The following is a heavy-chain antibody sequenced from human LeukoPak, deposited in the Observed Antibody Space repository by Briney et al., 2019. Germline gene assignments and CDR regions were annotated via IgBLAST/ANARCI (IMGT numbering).Heavy chain of an antibody. Sequence: SETLSLTCTVSGGSISSYYWSWIRQPPGKGLEWSGDIYYSGSTNYNPSLKSRVTISVDTSKNQFSLKLSSVTAADTAVYYCAREGVYCSGGSCYRWFDPWGQGALVTVSS. CDR3: AREGVYCSGGSCYRWFDP. V-gene: IGHV4-59*01. D-gene: IGHD2-15*01. CDR2: IYYSGST. J-gene: IGHJ5*02. CDR1: GGSISSYY.